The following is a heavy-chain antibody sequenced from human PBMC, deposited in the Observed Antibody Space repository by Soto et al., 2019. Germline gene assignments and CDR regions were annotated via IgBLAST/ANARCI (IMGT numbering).Heavy chain of an antibody. CDR1: GYTFTSYD. V-gene: IGHV1-8*01. CDR2: MNPNSGNT. Sequence: ASVKVSCKASGYTFTSYDINWVRQATGQGLEWMGWMNPNSGNTGYAQKFQGRVTMTRNTSISTAYMELSSLRAEDTAVYYCVTGYNLIPMDYWGQGTLVTVSS. CDR3: VTGYNLIPMDY. D-gene: IGHD5-12*01. J-gene: IGHJ4*02.